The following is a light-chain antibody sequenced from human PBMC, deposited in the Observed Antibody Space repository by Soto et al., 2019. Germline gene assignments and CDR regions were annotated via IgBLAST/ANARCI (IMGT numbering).Light chain of an antibody. J-gene: IGLJ1*01. V-gene: IGLV1-40*01. CDR1: SSNIGAGYD. Sequence: QAVVTQPPSVSGAPGQRVTISCTGSSSNIGAGYDVHWYQQRPGTAPKPLIFGNINRPSGVPDRFSCSKSGTSASLAITGLQAEDECDYYCQSYDSTLSARYVFGTGTKVTVL. CDR2: GNI. CDR3: QSYDSTLSARYV.